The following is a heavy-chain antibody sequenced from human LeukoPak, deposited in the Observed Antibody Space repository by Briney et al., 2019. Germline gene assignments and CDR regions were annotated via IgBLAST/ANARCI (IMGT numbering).Heavy chain of an antibody. CDR3: AKADPYMDV. J-gene: IGHJ6*03. V-gene: IGHV3-9*01. CDR2: ISWNSGSI. CDR1: GFTFDDYA. Sequence: PGRSLRLSCAASGFTFDDYAMHWVRQAPGKGLEWVSGISWNSGSIGYADSVKGRFTISRDNAKNSLYLQMNSLRAEDTALYYSAKADPYMDVCGKGTTVTVSS.